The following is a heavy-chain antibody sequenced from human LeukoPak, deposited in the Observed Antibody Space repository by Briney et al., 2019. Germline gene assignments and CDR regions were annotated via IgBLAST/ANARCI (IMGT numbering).Heavy chain of an antibody. CDR2: IRSKANSYAT. V-gene: IGHV3-73*01. Sequence: GGSLRLSCAASGFTFSGSAMHWVRQASGKGLEWDGRIRSKANSYATAYAASVKGRFTISRDDSKNTAYLQMNSLKTEDTAVYYCTRPSCDSRSNDAFDIWGQGTMVTVSS. J-gene: IGHJ3*02. CDR3: TRPSCDSRSNDAFDI. CDR1: GFTFSGSA. D-gene: IGHD2-21*02.